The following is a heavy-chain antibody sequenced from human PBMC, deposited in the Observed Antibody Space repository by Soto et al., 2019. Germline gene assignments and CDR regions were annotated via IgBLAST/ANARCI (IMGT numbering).Heavy chain of an antibody. CDR2: IYYSGST. J-gene: IGHJ5*02. V-gene: IGHV4-31*03. CDR1: GGSISSGGYY. Sequence: QVQLQESGPGLVKPSQTLSLTCTVSGGSISSGGYYWSWIRQHPGKGLEWIGYIYYSGSTYYNPSLKSRVTISVDTSKNQFSLKLSSVPAADTAVYYCARVGQVVPAAKAFDPWGQGTLVTVSS. D-gene: IGHD2-2*01. CDR3: ARVGQVVPAAKAFDP.